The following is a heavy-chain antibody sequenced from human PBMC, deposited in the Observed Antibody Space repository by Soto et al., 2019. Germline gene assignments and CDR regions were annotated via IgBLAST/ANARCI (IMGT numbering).Heavy chain of an antibody. CDR2: IKGDGSDP. CDR1: GFTLNDYY. CDR3: ARDPVTAD. J-gene: IGHJ4*02. V-gene: IGHV3-7*03. Sequence: PGGSLRLSCATSGFTLNDYYISWVRQVPGKGLEWVGNIKGDGSDPHYVDSVKGRFTISRDNAENLIYLQMNHLRVDDTAMYYCARDPVTADWGQGTPVTVSS.